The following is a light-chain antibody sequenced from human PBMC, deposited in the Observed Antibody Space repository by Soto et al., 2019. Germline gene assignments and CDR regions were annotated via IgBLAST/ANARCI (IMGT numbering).Light chain of an antibody. V-gene: IGLV1-44*01. CDR1: SSNIASHA. J-gene: IGLJ3*02. Sequence: QSVLTQPPSVSGTPGQRVTISCSGSSSNIASHAVNWYQQLPGAAPKFLISTNNLRPSGVPDRFSVSKSGTSAALAISGLQSEDEADYYCATWDDSLSGVFGGGTKLTV. CDR3: ATWDDSLSGV. CDR2: TNN.